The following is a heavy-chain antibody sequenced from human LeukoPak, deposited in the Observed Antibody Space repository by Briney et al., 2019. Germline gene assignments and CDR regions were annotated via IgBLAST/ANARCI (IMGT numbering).Heavy chain of an antibody. J-gene: IGHJ5*02. Sequence: SATLSLICAVYGGSFSGYYWSWIRQPPGKGLEWIGEINHSGSTNYNPSLKSRVTISVDTSKNQFSLKLSSVTAADTAVYYCARDQYSYGYNSWGQGTLVTVSS. CDR2: INHSGST. CDR1: GGSFSGYY. D-gene: IGHD5-18*01. V-gene: IGHV4-34*01. CDR3: ARDQYSYGYNS.